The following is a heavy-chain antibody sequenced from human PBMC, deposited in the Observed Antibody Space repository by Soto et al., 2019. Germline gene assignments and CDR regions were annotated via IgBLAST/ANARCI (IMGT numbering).Heavy chain of an antibody. CDR2: ISHSGST. V-gene: IGHV4-34*01. D-gene: IGHD6-13*01. CDR3: VRALAAVQE. Sequence: SETLSLTCGVYGGSFSGYYCSWVRQPPGKGLEWIGEISHSGSTNYNSSLESRVTISVDTSKNQLFLKLSSVTAADTAVYYCVRALAAVQEWGQGTPVTVSS. CDR1: GGSFSGYY. J-gene: IGHJ4*02.